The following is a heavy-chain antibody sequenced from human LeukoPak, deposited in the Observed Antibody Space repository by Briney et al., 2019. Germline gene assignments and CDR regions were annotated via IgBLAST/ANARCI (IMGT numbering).Heavy chain of an antibody. J-gene: IGHJ3*01. Sequence: GGSLTLSSAASVFTFNRAWKRWVRQAPGKGLEWVGHIKSNTDGGTTDYAAPVKGRFTISRDDSTNTLHVQMNSLKPEDTAVSYCATWELVNRGQGAMVTVSS. CDR2: IKSNTDGGTT. CDR3: ATWELVN. D-gene: IGHD1-26*01. V-gene: IGHV3-15*01. CDR1: VFTFNRAW.